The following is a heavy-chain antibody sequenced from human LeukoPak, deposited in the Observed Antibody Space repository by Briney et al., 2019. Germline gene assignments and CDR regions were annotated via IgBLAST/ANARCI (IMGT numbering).Heavy chain of an antibody. V-gene: IGHV4-39*01. CDR3: SHRTGCSGEACYIPSYYNYNMDV. CDR1: GASISSSTYY. Sequence: KPSETLSLTCTVSGASISSSTYYWGWIRQPPGKGLEWIGSISYTGRTYYNPSLKSRVTISVDTSSNQFSLMVTSVTATDTAVYLCSHRTGCSGEACYIPSYYNYNMDVWGKGTTVTVFS. J-gene: IGHJ6*03. D-gene: IGHD2-15*01. CDR2: ISYTGRT.